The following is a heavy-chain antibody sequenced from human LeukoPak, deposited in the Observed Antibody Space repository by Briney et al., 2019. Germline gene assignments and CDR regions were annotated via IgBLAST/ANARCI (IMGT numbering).Heavy chain of an antibody. CDR2: IYYSGST. D-gene: IGHD2-2*01. J-gene: IGHJ4*02. Sequence: SETLSLTCTVSGGSISSYYWSWIRQPPGKGLEWIGYIYYSGSTNYNPSLKSRVTISVDTSKNQFSLKLSSVTAADTAVYYCARVRSTSCCPFDYWGQGTLVTVSS. CDR3: ARVRSTSCCPFDY. V-gene: IGHV4-59*01. CDR1: GGSISSYY.